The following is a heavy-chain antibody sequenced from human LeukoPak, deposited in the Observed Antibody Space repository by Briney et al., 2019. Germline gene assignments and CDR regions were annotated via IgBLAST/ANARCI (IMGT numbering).Heavy chain of an antibody. Sequence: GRSLRLSCAASGFTFDDYAMHWVRQAPGKGLEWVSGISWNSGSIGYADSVKGRFTISRDNAKNSLYLQMNSLRAEDTALYYCAKDSGALDIWGQGTMVTVSS. CDR1: GFTFDDYA. V-gene: IGHV3-9*01. J-gene: IGHJ3*02. CDR3: AKDSGALDI. CDR2: ISWNSGSI.